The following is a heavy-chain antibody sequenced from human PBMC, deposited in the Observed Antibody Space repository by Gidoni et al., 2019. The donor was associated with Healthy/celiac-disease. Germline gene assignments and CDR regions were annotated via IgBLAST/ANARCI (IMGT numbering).Heavy chain of an antibody. CDR3: AKAYDFWSGYLDY. V-gene: IGHV3-30*18. D-gene: IGHD3-3*01. J-gene: IGHJ4*02. CDR1: GFTFSRYG. CDR2: ISYDGSNK. Sequence: QVQLVESGGGVVQPGRSLRLSCAASGFTFSRYGMHWVRQAPGKGLEWVAVISYDGSNKYYADSVKGRFTISRDNSKNTLYLQMNSLRAEDTAVYYCAKAYDFWSGYLDYWGQGTLVTVSS.